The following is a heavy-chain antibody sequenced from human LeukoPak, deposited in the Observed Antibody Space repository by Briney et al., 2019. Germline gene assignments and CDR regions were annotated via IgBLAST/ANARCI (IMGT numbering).Heavy chain of an antibody. J-gene: IGHJ4*02. CDR2: ITSTSNYI. D-gene: IGHD4-17*01. Sequence: GGSLRVSCAASGFKFNGYTMSWVRQAPGKGLEWVSSITSTSNYIYYADSLRGRFTISRDNAKNSLYLRMNSLRAEDTAVYYCARDSHYDYGDYIFDYWGQGTLVTVSS. V-gene: IGHV3-21*01. CDR3: ARDSHYDYGDYIFDY. CDR1: GFKFNGYT.